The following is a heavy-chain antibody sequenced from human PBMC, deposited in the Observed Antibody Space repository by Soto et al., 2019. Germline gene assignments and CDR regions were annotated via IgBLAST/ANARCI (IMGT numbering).Heavy chain of an antibody. Sequence: QVKLVQSGAEVKKPGASVKVSCKASGYTFTSYGISRVRQAPGQGLEWMGWISAYNGNTNYAQKLQGRVTMTTDTSTSTAYMELRSLRSDDTAVYYCAREGDGDGGSYLDTFDYWGQGTLVTVSS. V-gene: IGHV1-18*01. CDR3: AREGDGDGGSYLDTFDY. CDR1: GYTFTSYG. J-gene: IGHJ4*02. D-gene: IGHD1-26*01. CDR2: ISAYNGNT.